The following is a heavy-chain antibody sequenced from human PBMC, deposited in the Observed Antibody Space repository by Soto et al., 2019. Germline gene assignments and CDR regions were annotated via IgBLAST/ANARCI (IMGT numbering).Heavy chain of an antibody. J-gene: IGHJ5*01. Sequence: EVQLLESGGGLEQPGGSLRLSCATSGFTFSTCAMSWVRQAPGKGLEWVSAISGSGGSTYYADSVKGRFTISRDNSKNTLYLQMNSLRAEDTAIYYSAKDRILLWFGELDSWGQGTLVTVSS. CDR2: ISGSGGST. CDR1: GFTFSTCA. CDR3: AKDRILLWFGELDS. V-gene: IGHV3-23*01. D-gene: IGHD3-10*01.